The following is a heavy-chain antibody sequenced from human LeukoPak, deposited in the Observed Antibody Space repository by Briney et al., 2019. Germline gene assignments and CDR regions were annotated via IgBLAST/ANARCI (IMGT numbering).Heavy chain of an antibody. J-gene: IGHJ6*02. D-gene: IGHD3-3*01. CDR3: VRGPRNDLWSGYPYYCYYGMDV. V-gene: IGHV1-18*01. Sequence: AALRVSFKASVYTLTRYVICWVRETPRQRIAWVGWSSAYNVYTNYAQKLQCRVAITAETSSSTVYMELRGLRSDDTAVYCCVRGPRNDLWSGYPYYCYYGMDVWGQGTTVTVSS. CDR1: VYTLTRYV. CDR2: SSAYNVYT.